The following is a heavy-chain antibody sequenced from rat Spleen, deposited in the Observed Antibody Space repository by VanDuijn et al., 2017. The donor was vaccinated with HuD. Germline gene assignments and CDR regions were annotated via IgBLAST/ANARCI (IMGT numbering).Heavy chain of an antibody. Sequence: EVQLVESGGGLVQPGRSLKLSCAVSGFTFSDYYMAWVRQAPTKGLEWVASISSGGGGTYYPDSVKGRFTISRDNAKSTLYLQMNSLRSEDTATYYCTRNFDFWGPGTMVTVSS. CDR2: ISSGGGGT. CDR1: GFTFSDYY. CDR3: TRNFDF. V-gene: IGHV5-20*01. J-gene: IGHJ1*01.